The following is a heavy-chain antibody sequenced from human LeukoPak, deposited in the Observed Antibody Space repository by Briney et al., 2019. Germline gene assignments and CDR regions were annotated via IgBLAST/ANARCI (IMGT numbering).Heavy chain of an antibody. J-gene: IGHJ4*02. V-gene: IGHV4-34*01. CDR1: GGSFSGYY. CDR2: INHSGST. Sequence: PSETLSLTCAVYGGSFSGYYWSWIRQPPGKGLEWIGEINHSGSTNYNPSLKSRATISVDTSKNQFSLKLSSVTAADTAVYYCARYYYRGFIDYWGQGTLVTVSS. CDR3: ARYYYRGFIDY. D-gene: IGHD3-10*01.